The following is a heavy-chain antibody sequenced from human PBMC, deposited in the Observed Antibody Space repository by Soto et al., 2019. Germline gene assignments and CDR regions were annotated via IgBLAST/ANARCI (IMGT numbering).Heavy chain of an antibody. V-gene: IGHV3-33*01. CDR3: ARGSDCSGGSCYSYYFDY. Sequence: GGSLRLSCAASGFTFSSYGMHWVRQAPGKGLEWVAVIWYDGSNKYYADSVKGRFTISRDNSKNTLYLQMNSLRAEDTAVYYCARGSDCSGGSCYSYYFDYWGQGTLVTVSS. J-gene: IGHJ4*02. D-gene: IGHD2-15*01. CDR2: IWYDGSNK. CDR1: GFTFSSYG.